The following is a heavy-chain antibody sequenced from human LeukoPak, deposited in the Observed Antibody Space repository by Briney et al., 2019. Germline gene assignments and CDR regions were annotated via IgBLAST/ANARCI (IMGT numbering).Heavy chain of an antibody. CDR3: AREPTTITIFGAVKNWFDP. CDR1: GGSISSSSYY. D-gene: IGHD3-3*01. Sequence: SETLSLTCTVSGGSISSSSYYWGWIRQPPGKGLEWIGSIYYSGSTYYNPSLKSRVTISVDTSKNQFSLKLSSVTAADTAVYYCAREPTTITIFGAVKNWFDPWGQGTLVTVSS. CDR2: IYYSGST. J-gene: IGHJ5*02. V-gene: IGHV4-39*07.